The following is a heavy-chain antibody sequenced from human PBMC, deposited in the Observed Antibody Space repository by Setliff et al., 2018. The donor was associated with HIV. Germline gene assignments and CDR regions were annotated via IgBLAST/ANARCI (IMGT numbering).Heavy chain of an antibody. CDR1: GGSITSGGYY. Sequence: SETLSLTCTVSGGSITSGGYYWNWIRQHPGKGLEWIGYIYHSGSTYYNPSLKSRVTISVDTSKNQFSLKLSSVTAADTAICYCARGTPDHEVWYFDLWGRGTLVTVSS. V-gene: IGHV4-31*03. CDR2: IYHSGST. CDR3: ARGTPDHEVWYFDL. J-gene: IGHJ2*01.